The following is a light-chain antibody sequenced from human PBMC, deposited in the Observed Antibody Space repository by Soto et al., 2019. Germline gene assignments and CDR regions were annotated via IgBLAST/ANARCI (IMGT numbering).Light chain of an antibody. CDR1: ALPKQY. CDR3: QSADSSGTYLYV. J-gene: IGLJ1*01. CDR2: KDS. Sequence: SYELTQPPSVSVSPGQTARITCSGDALPKQYAYWYQQKPGQAPVLVIYKDSERPSGIPERFSGSSSGTTVTLTISGVQAEDEADYYRQSADSSGTYLYVFGTGTKVTVL. V-gene: IGLV3-25*02.